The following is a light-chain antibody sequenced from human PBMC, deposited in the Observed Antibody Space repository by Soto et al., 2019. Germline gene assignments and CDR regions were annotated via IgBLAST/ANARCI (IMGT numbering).Light chain of an antibody. CDR3: SSYTSTSPVI. J-gene: IGLJ2*01. V-gene: IGLV2-14*01. Sequence: QSALTQPASVSGSPGQSMTISCTGTSSDVGGYSYVSWYQQHPGKAPKLMIYEVSNRPSGVSNRFSGSKSGNTASLTISGLQAEDEADYYCSSYTSTSPVIFGGGTKLTVL. CDR1: SSDVGGYSY. CDR2: EVS.